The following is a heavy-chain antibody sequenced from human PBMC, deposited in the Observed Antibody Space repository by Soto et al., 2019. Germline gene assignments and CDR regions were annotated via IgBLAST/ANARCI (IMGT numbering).Heavy chain of an antibody. CDR1: VGSFSGYY. CDR2: INHSGST. Sequence: PSETLSLPCAVYVGSFSGYYWSWIRQPPGKGLEWIGEINHSGSTNYNPSLKSRVTISVDTSKNQFSLKLSSVTAADTAVYYCVKEVETVRLVAFALWGQGTQVTVSS. V-gene: IGHV4-34*01. CDR3: VKEVETVRLVAFAL. D-gene: IGHD5-18*01. J-gene: IGHJ4*02.